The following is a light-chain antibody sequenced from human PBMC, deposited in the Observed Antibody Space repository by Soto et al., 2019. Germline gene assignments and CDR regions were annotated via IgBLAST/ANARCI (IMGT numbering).Light chain of an antibody. CDR1: SGSIASNY. J-gene: IGLJ1*01. CDR3: QSYDSSSYV. V-gene: IGLV6-57*03. CDR2: EDN. Sequence: NFMLTQPHSVSESPGKTVTISCTRSSGSIASNYVQWYQQRPGSAPTTVIYEDNQRPSGVPDRFSGSIDSSTNSASLTISGLKSEDEADYCCQSYDSSSYVFRTGTKLTVL.